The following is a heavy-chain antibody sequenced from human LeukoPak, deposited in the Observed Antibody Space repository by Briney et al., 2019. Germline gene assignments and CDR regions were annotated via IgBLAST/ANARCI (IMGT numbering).Heavy chain of an antibody. CDR2: IYHSGTT. D-gene: IGHD1-26*01. J-gene: IGHJ4*02. V-gene: IGHV4-59*01. CDR1: GDSISSYY. CDR3: ARDGGLVGAAFDY. Sequence: PSETLSLTCTVSGDSISSYYWSWIRQPPGKGLEWIGYIYHSGTTNYTPSLKSRVTISVDTSKNQFSLQLNSVTAADTAVYYCARDGGLVGAAFDYWGQGTLVTVSS.